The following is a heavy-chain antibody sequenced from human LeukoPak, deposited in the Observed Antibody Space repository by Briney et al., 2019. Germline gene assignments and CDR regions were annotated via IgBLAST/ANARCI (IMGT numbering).Heavy chain of an antibody. V-gene: IGHV3-48*03. J-gene: IGHJ4*02. CDR1: GFTFSNYE. D-gene: IGHD1-1*01. CDR3: AREYPDNGDGWGY. Sequence: GGSLRLSCAASGFTFSNYEMNWVRQAPGKGLGWISYISGRVVIMFYADSVKGRFTISRDNAKNSVYLQMSSLKAEDTAVYYCAREYPDNGDGWGYWGQGTLVTVSS. CDR2: ISGRVVIM.